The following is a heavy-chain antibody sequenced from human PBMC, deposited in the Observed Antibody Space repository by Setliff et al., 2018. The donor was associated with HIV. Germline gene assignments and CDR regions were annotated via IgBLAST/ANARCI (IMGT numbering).Heavy chain of an antibody. CDR1: GYTFTSYA. V-gene: IGHV1-3*03. J-gene: IGHJ3*02. CDR3: ARDGGLRLGELSSTPQGTFDI. CDR2: INAGNGNT. Sequence: ASVKVSCKASGYTFTSYAIHWVRQAPGQRLEWMGWINAGNGNTKYSQEFQGRVTITRDTSASTAYMELSSLKSEDMAVYYCARDGGLRLGELSSTPQGTFDIWGQGTMVTVSS. D-gene: IGHD3-16*02.